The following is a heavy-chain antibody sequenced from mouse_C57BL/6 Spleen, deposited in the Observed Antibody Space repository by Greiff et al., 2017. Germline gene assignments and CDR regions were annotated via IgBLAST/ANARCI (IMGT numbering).Heavy chain of an antibody. CDR1: GFSLSTSGMG. CDR2: IYWDDDK. Sequence: QVTLKESGPGILQSSQTLSLTCSFSGFSLSTSGMGVSWIRQPSGKGLEWLAHIYWDDDKRYNPSLKSRLTISNDTSRNQVFLKITSVDTADTATYYCARTAYGNYWYFDVWGTGTTVTVSS. V-gene: IGHV8-12*01. CDR3: ARTAYGNYWYFDV. D-gene: IGHD2-1*01. J-gene: IGHJ1*03.